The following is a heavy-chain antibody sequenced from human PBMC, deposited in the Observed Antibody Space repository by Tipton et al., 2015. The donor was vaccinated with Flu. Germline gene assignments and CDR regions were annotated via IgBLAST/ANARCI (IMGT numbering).Heavy chain of an antibody. D-gene: IGHD3-10*01. V-gene: IGHV4-39*07. CDR2: IYYSGNT. CDR1: SSYG. Sequence: SSYGMHWVRQAPGKGLEWIGSIYYSGNTYYNPSLKSRVSISIDTSRKQFSLKLSSVTAADTAVYYCARGYHGSGNYSPVGIDSWGQGTLVTVSS. J-gene: IGHJ4*02. CDR3: ARGYHGSGNYSPVGIDS.